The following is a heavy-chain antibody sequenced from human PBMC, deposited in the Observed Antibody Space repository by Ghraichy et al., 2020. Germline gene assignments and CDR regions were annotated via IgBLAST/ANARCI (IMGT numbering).Heavy chain of an antibody. V-gene: IGHV4-39*01. CDR1: GGSISSSSYY. J-gene: IGHJ3*02. CDR3: ARLGATSDGFDM. Sequence: SETLSLTCTVSGGSISSSSYYWGWIRQPPGKGLEWIGNIYYSGSTYYNPSFKSRVTLSIDTSKNQFSLKLSSVTAADTAVYFCARLGATSDGFDMWGQGTMVTVS. CDR2: IYYSGST. D-gene: IGHD1-26*01.